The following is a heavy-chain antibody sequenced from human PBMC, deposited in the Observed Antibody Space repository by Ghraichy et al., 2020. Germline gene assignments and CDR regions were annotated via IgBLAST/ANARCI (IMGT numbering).Heavy chain of an antibody. CDR3: ARDPPFGSGWFYFDY. CDR1: GYTFTGYY. Sequence: ASVKVSCKASGYTFTGYYMHWVRQAPGQGLEWMGWINPNSGGTNYAQKFQGRVTMTRDTSISTAYMELSRLRSDDTAVYYCARDPPFGSGWFYFDYWGQGTLVTVSS. D-gene: IGHD6-19*01. V-gene: IGHV1-2*02. CDR2: INPNSGGT. J-gene: IGHJ4*02.